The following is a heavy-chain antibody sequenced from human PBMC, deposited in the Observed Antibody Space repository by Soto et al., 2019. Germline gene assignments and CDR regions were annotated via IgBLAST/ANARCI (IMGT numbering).Heavy chain of an antibody. CDR1: GFTVSSNY. CDR3: ARVAVTNYYFDY. J-gene: IGHJ4*02. D-gene: IGHD4-17*01. V-gene: IGHV3-53*04. Sequence: LSLTCAASGFTVSSNYMSWVRQAPGKGLEWVSVIYSGGSTYYADSVKGRFTISRHNSKNTLYLQMNSLRAEDTAVYYCARVAVTNYYFDYWGQGTLVTVSS. CDR2: IYSGGST.